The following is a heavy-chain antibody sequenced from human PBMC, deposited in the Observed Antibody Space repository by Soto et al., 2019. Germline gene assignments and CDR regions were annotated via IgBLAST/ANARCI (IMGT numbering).Heavy chain of an antibody. CDR2: IYPGDYET. Sequence: GESLKISCXCSGYTFSNFWIAWVRQLPGKGLEWMGIIYPGDYETRYSPSFHGKVTIPADRSIGTAYLQWSSLEASDSAFYFCARSPRSSPYFDYWGQGALVTVS. J-gene: IGHJ4*02. CDR1: GYTFSNFW. D-gene: IGHD6-13*01. V-gene: IGHV5-51*01. CDR3: ARSPRSSPYFDY.